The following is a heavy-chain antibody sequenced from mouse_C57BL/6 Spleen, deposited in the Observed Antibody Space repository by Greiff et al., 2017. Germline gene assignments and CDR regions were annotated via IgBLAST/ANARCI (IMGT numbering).Heavy chain of an antibody. D-gene: IGHD1-1*01. CDR1: GYTFTSYG. CDR2: IYPRSGNT. Sequence: VQLQQSGAELARPGASVKLSCKASGYTFTSYGISWVKQRTGQGLEWIGEIYPRSGNTYYNEKFKGKATLPADKSSSTAYMELRSLTSEDSAVYFCARFGSSPYYYAMDYWGRGTSVTVSS. V-gene: IGHV1-81*01. J-gene: IGHJ4*01. CDR3: ARFGSSPYYYAMDY.